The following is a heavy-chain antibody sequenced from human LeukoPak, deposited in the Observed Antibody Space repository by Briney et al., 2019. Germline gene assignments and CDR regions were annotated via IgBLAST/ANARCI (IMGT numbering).Heavy chain of an antibody. J-gene: IGHJ4*02. V-gene: IGHV1-2*02. CDR1: GYTLTGYY. D-gene: IGHD1-26*01. CDR3: ARGSTGGSYLPYYFDY. CDR2: INPNSGGT. Sequence: ASVKVSCKASGYTLTGYYMHWVRQAPGQGLEWMGWINPNSGGTNYAQKFQGRVTMARDTSISTAYMELSSLRSDDTALYYCARGSTGGSYLPYYFDYWGQGTLVTVSS.